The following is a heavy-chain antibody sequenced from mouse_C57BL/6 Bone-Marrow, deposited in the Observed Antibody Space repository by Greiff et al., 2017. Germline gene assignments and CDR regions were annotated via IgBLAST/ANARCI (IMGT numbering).Heavy chain of an antibody. J-gene: IGHJ3*01. Sequence: QVQLQQPGAELVKPGASVKLSCKASGYTFTSYWMHWVKQRPGQGLEWIGMIHPNSGSTNYNEKFKSKATLTVDKSSSTAYMQLSSLTSEDSAVYYCASPIYYGNAEAYWGQGTLVTVSA. CDR2: IHPNSGST. D-gene: IGHD2-1*01. V-gene: IGHV1-64*01. CDR3: ASPIYYGNAEAY. CDR1: GYTFTSYW.